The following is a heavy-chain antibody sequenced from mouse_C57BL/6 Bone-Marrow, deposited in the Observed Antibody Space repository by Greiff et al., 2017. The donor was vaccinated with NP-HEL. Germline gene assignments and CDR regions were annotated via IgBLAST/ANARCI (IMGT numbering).Heavy chain of an antibody. V-gene: IGHV7-3*01. CDR1: GGGCPAGP. J-gene: IGHJ1*03. CDR2: IRNKANCYTT. CDR3: ARYRGYFDV. Sequence: EVMLVESGGGLVQDGGERRRAGGGGGGGCPAGPLGCLRPPPFPSLSLFFFIRNKANCYTTEYSASVKGRFTISRDNSQSILYLQMNALRAEDSATYYCARYRGYFDVWGTGTTVTVSS.